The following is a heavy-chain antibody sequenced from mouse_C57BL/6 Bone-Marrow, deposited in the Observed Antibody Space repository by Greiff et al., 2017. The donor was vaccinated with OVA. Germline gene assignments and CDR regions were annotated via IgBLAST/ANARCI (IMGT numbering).Heavy chain of an antibody. CDR2: ISSGSSTI. D-gene: IGHD1-1*02. CDR3: ARGYVRAY. Sequence: EVKLMESGGGLVKPGGSLKLSCAASGFTFSDYGMHWVRQAPEKGLEWVAYISSGSSTIYYADTVKGRFTISRDNAKNTLFLQMTSLRSEDTAMYYCARGYVRAYWGQGTLVTVSA. CDR1: GFTFSDYG. J-gene: IGHJ3*01. V-gene: IGHV5-17*01.